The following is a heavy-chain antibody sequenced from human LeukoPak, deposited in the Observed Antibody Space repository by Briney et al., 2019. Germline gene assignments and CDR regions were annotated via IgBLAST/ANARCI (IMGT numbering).Heavy chain of an antibody. CDR3: AREAIDCSSTSCANLDY. D-gene: IGHD2-2*01. CDR2: INPSGGST. Sequence: ASVKVSCKASGYTFTGYYMHWVRQAPGQGLEWMGIINPSGGSTSYAQKFQGRVTMTRDTSTSTVYMELSSLRSEDTAVYYCAREAIDCSSTSCANLDYWGQGTLVTVSS. V-gene: IGHV1-46*01. J-gene: IGHJ4*02. CDR1: GYTFTGYY.